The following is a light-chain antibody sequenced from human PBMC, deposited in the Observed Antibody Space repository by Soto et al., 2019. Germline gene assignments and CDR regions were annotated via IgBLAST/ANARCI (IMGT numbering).Light chain of an antibody. J-gene: IGKJ2*01. Sequence: DIQMTQSPTTLSASVGDRVTITCRASQSISGWLAWYQQKPGKAPKLLIYDASTLESGVPSRFSGSGSGTEFTLTISSLQPDDFVTYYCQQYNTYPYTFGQGTKLEIK. CDR1: QSISGW. CDR3: QQYNTYPYT. V-gene: IGKV1-5*01. CDR2: DAS.